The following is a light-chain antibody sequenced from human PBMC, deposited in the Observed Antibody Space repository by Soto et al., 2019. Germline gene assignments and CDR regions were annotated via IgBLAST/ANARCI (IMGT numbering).Light chain of an antibody. CDR1: SSDVGTYNL. J-gene: IGLJ3*02. CDR3: SSYTTTSPLGV. CDR2: EVN. V-gene: IGLV2-14*02. Sequence: QSALTQPASVSGSPGQSITISCTGTSSDVGTYNLVSWYQHHPGKAPKLMIYEVNNRPSGVSNRFSASKSGNTASLTISGLQAEDEAHYYCSSYTTTSPLGVFGGGTKVTVL.